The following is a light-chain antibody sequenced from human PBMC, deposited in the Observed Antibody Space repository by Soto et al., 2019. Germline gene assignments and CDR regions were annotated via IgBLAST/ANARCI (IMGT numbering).Light chain of an antibody. V-gene: IGKV3D-15*01. J-gene: IGKJ4*01. CDR3: QQYNSWPPLT. CDR1: QSVSNN. CDR2: GAS. Sequence: VLTQSPGTLSLSPGERATLSCRASQSVSNNYLAWYQQKPGQAPRLLIYGASNRATGIPDRFSGSGSGTEFTLTINSLQSEDFAVYYCQQYNSWPPLTFGGGTKVDIK.